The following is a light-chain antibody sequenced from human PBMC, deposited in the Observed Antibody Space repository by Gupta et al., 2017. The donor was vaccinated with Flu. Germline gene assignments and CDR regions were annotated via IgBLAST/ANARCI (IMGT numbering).Light chain of an antibody. V-gene: IGKV1-33*01. Sequence: PSSLSASIRDRVTITCQASQKINIWLNWYQQKPGKAPELLIYESSTGNTGVPSTFSGSGSGTNFTFTISSLQPEDFATYYCRQYGNYPYTFGRGTKVDIK. CDR2: ESS. CDR1: QKINIW. J-gene: IGKJ2*01. CDR3: RQYGNYPYT.